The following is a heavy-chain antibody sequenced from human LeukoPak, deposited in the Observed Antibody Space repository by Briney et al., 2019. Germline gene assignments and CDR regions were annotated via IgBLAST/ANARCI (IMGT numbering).Heavy chain of an antibody. Sequence: GGSLRLSCAASGFTFNNYAMSWVRQAPGKGPEWLSAISGSGGSTTDADSVKGRFTTSRDNSKSTLYLQMNSLRAEDTAVYYCVRMVTGWPNWIDPWGQGTLVTVSS. CDR2: ISGSGGST. CDR3: VRMVTGWPNWIDP. D-gene: IGHD6-19*01. V-gene: IGHV3-23*01. J-gene: IGHJ5*02. CDR1: GFTFNNYA.